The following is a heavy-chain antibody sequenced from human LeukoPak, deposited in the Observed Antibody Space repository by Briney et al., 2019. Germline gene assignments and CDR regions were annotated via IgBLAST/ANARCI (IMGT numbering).Heavy chain of an antibody. D-gene: IGHD3-3*01. V-gene: IGHV4-34*01. J-gene: IGHJ5*02. CDR1: GGSFSGYY. Sequence: PSETLSLTCAVYGGSFSGYYWSWIRQPPGKGLEWIGEINHSGSTNYNPSLKSRVTISVDTSKNQFSPKLSSVTAADTAVYYCAVGSYYDFWSGAVRWFDPWGQGTLVTVSS. CDR2: INHSGST. CDR3: AVGSYYDFWSGAVRWFDP.